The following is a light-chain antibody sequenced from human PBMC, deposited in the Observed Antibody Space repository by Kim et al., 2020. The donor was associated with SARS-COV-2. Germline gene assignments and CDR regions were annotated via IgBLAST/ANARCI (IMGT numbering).Light chain of an antibody. CDR3: SAWDGSLNVYV. V-gene: IGLV1-44*01. Sequence: ELTQPPSASGTPGQRVTVSCSGSNSNIGSNGVSWYQQLPGTAPKLLINTNNQRPSGVPDRFSGSKSGTSTSLAISGLQSEDEAYYYCSAWDGSLNVYVFGTGTKVTVL. CDR2: TNN. CDR1: NSNIGSNG. J-gene: IGLJ1*01.